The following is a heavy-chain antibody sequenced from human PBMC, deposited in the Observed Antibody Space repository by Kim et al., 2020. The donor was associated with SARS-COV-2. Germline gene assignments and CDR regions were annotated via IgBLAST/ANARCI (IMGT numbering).Heavy chain of an antibody. V-gene: IGHV3-33*06. CDR3: AKDDEMDYYGSGLTPYGMDV. D-gene: IGHD3-10*01. J-gene: IGHJ6*02. CDR1: GFTFSSYG. Sequence: GGSLRLSCAASGFTFSSYGMHWVRQAPGKGLEWVAVIWYDGSNKYYADSVKGRFTISRDNSKNTLYLQMNSLRAEDTAVYYCAKDDEMDYYGSGLTPYGMDVWGQGTTGTVSS. CDR2: IWYDGSNK.